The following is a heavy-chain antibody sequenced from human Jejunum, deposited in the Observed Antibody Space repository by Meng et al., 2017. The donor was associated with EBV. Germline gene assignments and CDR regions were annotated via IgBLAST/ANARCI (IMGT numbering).Heavy chain of an antibody. CDR3: VRGPWNN. J-gene: IGHJ4*02. CDR1: GFTFSTYW. V-gene: IGHV3-74*01. D-gene: IGHD1/OR15-1a*01. Sequence: EGQLVGSGGALVQPGGSLRLSCAASGFTFSTYWMHWVRQAPGKGLVWISRINENGRTTTYADSVRGRFTISRDNTKNTLYLQMNSLRAEDTAVYYCVRGPWNNWGQGTLVTGSS. CDR2: INENGRTT.